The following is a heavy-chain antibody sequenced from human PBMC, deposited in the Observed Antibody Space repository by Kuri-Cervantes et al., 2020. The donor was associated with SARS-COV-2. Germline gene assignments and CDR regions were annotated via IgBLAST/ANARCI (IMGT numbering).Heavy chain of an antibody. D-gene: IGHD5-12*01. V-gene: IGHV3-53*01. CDR3: AKDLYSGYDYYYFYY. CDR2: IYSGGGT. Sequence: GGSLRLSCAASGFTFDDYAMHWVRQAPGKGLEWVSVIYSGGGTYYADSVKGRFTISRDNSKNTLYLQMNSLRAEDTAVYYCAKDLYSGYDYYYFYYWGQGTLVTVSS. J-gene: IGHJ4*02. CDR1: GFTFDDYA.